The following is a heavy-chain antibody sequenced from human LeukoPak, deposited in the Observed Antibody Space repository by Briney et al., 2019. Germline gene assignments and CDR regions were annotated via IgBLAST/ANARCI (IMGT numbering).Heavy chain of an antibody. D-gene: IGHD3-16*02. CDR3: ARVIHYYYYMDV. CDR1: GYTFISYY. V-gene: IGHV1-46*01. J-gene: IGHJ6*03. Sequence: APVKVSCKASGYTFISYYIHWVRQAPGQGLEWMGMINPSGGSTRFAQKFQGRVTMTTDTSTSTAYMELRSLRSDDTAVYYCARVIHYYYYMDVWGKGTTVTVSS. CDR2: INPSGGST.